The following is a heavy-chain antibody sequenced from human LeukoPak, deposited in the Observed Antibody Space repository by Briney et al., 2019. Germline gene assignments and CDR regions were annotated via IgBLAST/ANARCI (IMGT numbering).Heavy chain of an antibody. CDR1: GFTFSSYG. CDR3: AKDRGYDILTGSPPDY. V-gene: IGHV3-23*01. J-gene: IGHJ4*02. D-gene: IGHD3-9*01. Sequence: GGSLRLSCAASGFTFSSYGMRWVRQAPGKGMEWVSAISGIGGSTYYAASVKGRFTISRDNSKNTLYLQMNSLRAEDTAVYYCAKDRGYDILTGSPPDYWGQGTLVTVSS. CDR2: ISGIGGST.